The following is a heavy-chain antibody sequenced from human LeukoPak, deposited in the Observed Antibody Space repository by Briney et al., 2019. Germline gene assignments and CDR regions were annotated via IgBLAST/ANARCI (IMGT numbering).Heavy chain of an antibody. D-gene: IGHD3-22*01. CDR2: INPSGST. CDR1: GESFSGYY. V-gene: IGHV4-34*01. J-gene: IGHJ6*03. CDR3: ARGRQEISMILVVMTGVSYYLDV. Sequence: KPSETLSLTCAVYGESFSGYYWTWIRQSPGKGLEWIGEINPSGSTYYNPSLKSRLTISRDTSKNQFSLRLSSVTAADTAVYYCARGRQEISMILVVMTGVSYYLDVWGKGTTVTVS.